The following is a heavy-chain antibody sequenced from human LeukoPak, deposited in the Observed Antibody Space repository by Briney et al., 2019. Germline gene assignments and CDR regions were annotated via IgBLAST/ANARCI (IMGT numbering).Heavy chain of an antibody. CDR3: AKDHDGYEM. V-gene: IGHV3-64*01. J-gene: IGHJ3*02. CDR1: GFTFSTYT. CDR2: ISSNGGST. Sequence: GGSLRLSCAASGFTFSTYTMHWVRQAPGKGLEYVSAISSNGGSTYYANSVKGRFTISRDNSKNTLYLQMDSLRVEDSAVYYCAKDHDGYEMWGQGTMVTVSS.